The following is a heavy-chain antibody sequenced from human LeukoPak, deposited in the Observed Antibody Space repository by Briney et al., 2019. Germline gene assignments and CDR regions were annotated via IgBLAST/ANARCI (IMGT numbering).Heavy chain of an antibody. V-gene: IGHV1-69*04. Sequence: ASVKVSCKASGGTFSSYAISWVRQAPGQGLEWMGRITPILGIANYAQKFQGRVTITADKSTSTAYMELSSLRSEDTAVYYCARVPIRDGYNWNWYFDLWGRGTLVTVSS. D-gene: IGHD5-24*01. CDR1: GGTFSSYA. J-gene: IGHJ2*01. CDR2: ITPILGIA. CDR3: ARVPIRDGYNWNWYFDL.